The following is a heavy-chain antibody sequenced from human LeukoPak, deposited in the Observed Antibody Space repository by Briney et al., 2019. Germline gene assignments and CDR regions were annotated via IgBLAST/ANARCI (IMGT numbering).Heavy chain of an antibody. CDR3: ARVGRVLRYFDWLSAPFDY. J-gene: IGHJ4*02. Sequence: SETPSLTCAVYGVSFSGYYWSWIRQPPGKGLEWIGEINHSGSTNYNPSLKSRVTISVDTSKNQFSLKLSSVTAADTAVYYCARVGRVLRYFDWLSAPFDYWGQGTLVTVSS. CDR2: INHSGST. V-gene: IGHV4-34*01. CDR1: GVSFSGYY. D-gene: IGHD3-9*01.